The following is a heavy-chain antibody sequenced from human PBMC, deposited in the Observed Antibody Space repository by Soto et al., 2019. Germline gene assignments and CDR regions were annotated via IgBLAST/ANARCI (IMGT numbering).Heavy chain of an antibody. Sequence: SETLSLTCAVYGGSFSGYYWSWTRQPPGKGLEWIGEINHSGSTNYNPSLKSRVTISVDTSKNQFSLKLSSVTAADTAVYYCARVTWSGIAAAGTSGYFDYWGQGTLVTVSS. CDR1: GGSFSGYY. D-gene: IGHD6-13*01. CDR3: ARVTWSGIAAAGTSGYFDY. CDR2: INHSGST. J-gene: IGHJ4*02. V-gene: IGHV4-34*01.